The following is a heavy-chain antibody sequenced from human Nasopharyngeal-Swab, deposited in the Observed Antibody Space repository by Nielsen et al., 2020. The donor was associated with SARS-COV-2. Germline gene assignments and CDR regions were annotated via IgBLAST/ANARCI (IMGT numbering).Heavy chain of an antibody. CDR1: GFAFSDHY. V-gene: IGHV3-21*01. D-gene: IGHD6-13*01. J-gene: IGHJ4*02. CDR3: ARADSSSWYFDY. Sequence: GGSLRLSCAASGFAFSDHYMNWVRQAPGKGLEWVSSISSSSSYIYYADSVKGRFTISRDNAKNSLYLQMNSLRAEDTAVYYCARADSSSWYFDYWGQGTLVTVSS. CDR2: ISSSSSYI.